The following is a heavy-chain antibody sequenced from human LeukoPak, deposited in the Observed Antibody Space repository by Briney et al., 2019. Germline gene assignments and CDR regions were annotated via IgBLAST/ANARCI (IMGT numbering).Heavy chain of an antibody. CDR2: ISGSGGST. D-gene: IGHD2-15*01. Sequence: PGGSLRLSCAASGFTFSSYAMSWVRQAPGKGLEWVSAISGSGGSTYYADSVKGRFTISRDNSKNTLYLQMNSLRAEDTAVYYCAKDLTRDIVVVVAAILGFDYWGQGTLVTVSS. CDR1: GFTFSSYA. CDR3: AKDLTRDIVVVVAAILGFDY. J-gene: IGHJ4*02. V-gene: IGHV3-23*01.